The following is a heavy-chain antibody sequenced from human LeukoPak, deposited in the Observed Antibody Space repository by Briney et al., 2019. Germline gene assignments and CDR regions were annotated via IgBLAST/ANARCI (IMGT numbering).Heavy chain of an antibody. D-gene: IGHD1-20*01. CDR1: GGSISSYY. Sequence: SETLSLTCTVSGGSISSYYWSWIRQPPGKGLEWIGYIYYSGSTYYNPSLKSRVTISVDTSKNQFSLKLSSVTAADTAVYYCARAYFYNWNYYYYMDVWGKGTTVTVSS. CDR3: ARAYFYNWNYYYYMDV. CDR2: IYYSGST. J-gene: IGHJ6*03. V-gene: IGHV4-59*12.